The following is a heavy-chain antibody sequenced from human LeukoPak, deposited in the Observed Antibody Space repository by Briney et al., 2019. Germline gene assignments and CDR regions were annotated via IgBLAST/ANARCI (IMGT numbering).Heavy chain of an antibody. CDR3: ATRKRITMVRGVIEDY. V-gene: IGHV4-34*08. J-gene: IGHJ4*02. CDR1: GFTFSNTW. D-gene: IGHD3-10*01. CDR2: INHSGST. Sequence: GSLRLSCLASGFTFSNTWMNWVRQPPGKGLEWIGEINHSGSTNYNPSLKSRVTISVDTSKNQFSLKLSSVTAADTAVYYCATRKRITMVRGVIEDYWGQGTLVTVSS.